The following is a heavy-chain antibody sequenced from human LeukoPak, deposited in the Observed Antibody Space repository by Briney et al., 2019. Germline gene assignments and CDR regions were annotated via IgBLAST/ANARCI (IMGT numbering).Heavy chain of an antibody. D-gene: IGHD2-8*01. CDR3: TRGAPIVLTPYYFDY. CDR1: GFTFGDYA. Sequence: PGGSLRLSCTASGFTFGDYAMSWVRQAPGKGLEWVGFIRSKAYGGTTEYAASVKGRFTISRDDSKSIAYLQMNSLKTEDTAVYYCTRGAPIVLTPYYFDYWGQGTLVTVSS. J-gene: IGHJ4*02. CDR2: IRSKAYGGTT. V-gene: IGHV3-49*04.